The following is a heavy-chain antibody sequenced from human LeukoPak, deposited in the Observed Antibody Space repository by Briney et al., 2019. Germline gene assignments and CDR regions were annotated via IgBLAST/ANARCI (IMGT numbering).Heavy chain of an antibody. J-gene: IGHJ3*02. CDR2: ISSSGSTI. Sequence: GGSLRLSCAASGFTFSSYSMNWVRQAPGKGLEWVSYISSSGSTIYYADSVKGRFTISRDNAKNSLYLQMNSLRVEDTAVYHCAKDLEMATIDAFDIWGQGTMVTVSS. CDR3: AKDLEMATIDAFDI. D-gene: IGHD5-24*01. V-gene: IGHV3-48*04. CDR1: GFTFSSYS.